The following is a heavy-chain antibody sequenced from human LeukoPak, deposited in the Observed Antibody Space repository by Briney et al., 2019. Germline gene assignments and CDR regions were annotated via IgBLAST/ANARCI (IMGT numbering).Heavy chain of an antibody. V-gene: IGHV3-23*01. CDR2: ISGSWGRR. Sequence: PGGSLRLSCAASGFTLSSYATSGVRQAPGKGLEGVSAISGSWGRRYYAGSMKGRFTIARDKSKNTMYLPMNSLSAEDTAVYYCAKALGVVPAAIPYYYYGMDVWGQGTTVTVSS. J-gene: IGHJ6*02. D-gene: IGHD2-2*01. CDR3: AKALGVVPAAIPYYYYGMDV. CDR1: GFTLSSYA.